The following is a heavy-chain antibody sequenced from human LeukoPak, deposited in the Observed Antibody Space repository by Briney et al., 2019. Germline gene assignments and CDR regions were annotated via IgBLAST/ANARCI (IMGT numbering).Heavy chain of an antibody. J-gene: IGHJ5*02. V-gene: IGHV4-30-2*01. Sequence: PSETLSLTCAVSGGSISSGGYSWSWIRQPPGKGLEWIGYIYHSGSTYYNPSLKSRVTISVDRSKNQFSLKLSSVTPEDTAVYYCARDRGRIAVASTFWFDPWGQGTLVTVSS. CDR2: IYHSGST. D-gene: IGHD6-19*01. CDR3: ARDRGRIAVASTFWFDP. CDR1: GGSISSGGYS.